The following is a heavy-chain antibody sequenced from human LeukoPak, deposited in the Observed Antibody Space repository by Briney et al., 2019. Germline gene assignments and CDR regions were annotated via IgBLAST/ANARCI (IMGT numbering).Heavy chain of an antibody. Sequence: GGSLRLSCAASGFTFSSYSMNWLRQAPGKGLEWVSSISSSSSYIYYADSVKGRFTISRDNAKNSLYLQMNSLRAEDTAVYYCARDNDAGDAFDIWGQGTMVTVSS. CDR2: ISSSSSYI. CDR3: ARDNDAGDAFDI. V-gene: IGHV3-21*01. CDR1: GFTFSSYS. J-gene: IGHJ3*02. D-gene: IGHD1-1*01.